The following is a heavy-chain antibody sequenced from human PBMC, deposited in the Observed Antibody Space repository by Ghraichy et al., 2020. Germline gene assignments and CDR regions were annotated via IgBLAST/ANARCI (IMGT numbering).Heavy chain of an antibody. D-gene: IGHD3-10*01. CDR2: IIPIFGTA. V-gene: IGHV1-69*13. Sequence: SVKVSCKASGGTFSSYAISWVRQAPGQGLEWMGGIIPIFGTANYAQKFQGRVTITADESTSTAYMELSSLRSEDTAVYYCARGITMVRGTPWSGMDVWGQGTTVTVSS. J-gene: IGHJ6*02. CDR3: ARGITMVRGTPWSGMDV. CDR1: GGTFSSYA.